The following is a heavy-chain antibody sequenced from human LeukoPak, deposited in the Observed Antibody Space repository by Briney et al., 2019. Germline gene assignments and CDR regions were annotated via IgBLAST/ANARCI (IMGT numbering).Heavy chain of an antibody. J-gene: IGHJ4*02. CDR2: ISGSGGST. CDR1: GFTFSSYA. V-gene: IGHV3-23*01. D-gene: IGHD6-13*01. Sequence: QPGGSLRLSCAASGFTFSSYAMSWVRQAPGKGLEWVSAISGSGGSTYYADSVKGRFTISRDNSKSTLYLQMNSLRAEDTAVYYCAKDSRGYSSSWGDYWGQGTLVTVSS. CDR3: AKDSRGYSSSWGDY.